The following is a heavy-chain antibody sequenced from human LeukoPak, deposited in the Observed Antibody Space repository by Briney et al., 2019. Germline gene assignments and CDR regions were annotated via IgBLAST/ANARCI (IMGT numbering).Heavy chain of an antibody. V-gene: IGHV1-8*01. CDR2: MNPDSGNT. D-gene: IGHD3-3*01. CDR3: ARGAPLAIFGPGYDEYFEY. Sequence: ASVKVSCKTSGYTFDNYDINWVRQAAGHRLEWIGWMNPDSGNTGYAHKFQGRVTMARNTSMTTAYLELTGLTAGDTAIYYCARGAPLAIFGPGYDEYFEYWGKGTVVIVSS. J-gene: IGHJ4*02. CDR1: GYTFDNYD.